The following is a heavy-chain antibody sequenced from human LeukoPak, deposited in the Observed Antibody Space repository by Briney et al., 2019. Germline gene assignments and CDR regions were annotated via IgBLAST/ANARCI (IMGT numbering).Heavy chain of an antibody. CDR1: GYTFSNYD. CDR2: MNPNSGDT. D-gene: IGHD2-2*01. Sequence: GASVKVSCQASGYTFSNYDINWVRQATGQGLEWMGWMNPNSGDTDFAQKFQGRVTMTRNTSITTAYMELSSLRSEDTAVYYCARVDGYCSSTSCHYWFDPWGQGTLVTVSS. CDR3: ARVDGYCSSTSCHYWFDP. V-gene: IGHV1-8*01. J-gene: IGHJ5*02.